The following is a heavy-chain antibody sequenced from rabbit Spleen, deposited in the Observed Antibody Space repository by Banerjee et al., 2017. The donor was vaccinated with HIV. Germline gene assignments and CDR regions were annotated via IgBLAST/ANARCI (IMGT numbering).Heavy chain of an antibody. CDR1: GVSLNDKDV. CDR2: IDPLFGIT. Sequence: QEQLEESGGGLVKPEGSLTLTCKASGVSLNDKDVMCWVRQAPGKGLEWIGYIDPLFGITYYANWVNGRFSISRENAQNTVFLQMTSLTAADTATYFCARDGTGGSYFALWGQGTLVTVS. V-gene: IGHV1S47*01. D-gene: IGHD8-1*01. CDR3: ARDGTGGSYFAL. J-gene: IGHJ3*01.